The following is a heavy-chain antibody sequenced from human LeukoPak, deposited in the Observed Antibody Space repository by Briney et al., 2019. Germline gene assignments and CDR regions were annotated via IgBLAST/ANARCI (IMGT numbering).Heavy chain of an antibody. D-gene: IGHD3-22*01. CDR1: GYTFTGYY. Sequence: SVKVSCMASGYTFTGYYIHWVRQAPGQGLEWMGGIIPIFGTANYAQKFQGRVTITADESTSTAYMELSSLRSEDTAVYYCARSPSGGLDYYDSSGTLDWYFDLWGRGTLVTVSS. J-gene: IGHJ2*01. CDR2: IIPIFGTA. CDR3: ARSPSGGLDYYDSSGTLDWYFDL. V-gene: IGHV1-69*13.